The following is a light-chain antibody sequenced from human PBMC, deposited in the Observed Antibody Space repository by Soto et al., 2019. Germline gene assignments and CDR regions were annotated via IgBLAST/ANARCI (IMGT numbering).Light chain of an antibody. Sequence: DIQMTQSPSSLSSSLGDRVTITCRASQSISGYLNWYQQKPAKAPKPLIYAASSLQSGAPSRFSGSGSGTDFTLTISSLKTEAFATYDRQQSYSTPPTFGQGTKVDIK. CDR1: QSISGY. CDR3: QQSYSTPPT. V-gene: IGKV1-39*01. CDR2: AAS. J-gene: IGKJ1*01.